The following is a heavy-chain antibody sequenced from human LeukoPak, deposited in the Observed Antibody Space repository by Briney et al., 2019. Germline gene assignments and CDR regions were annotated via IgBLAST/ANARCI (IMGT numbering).Heavy chain of an antibody. CDR3: ARGGSYLSAFDI. CDR1: GFTFSSYS. V-gene: IGHV3-30*02. D-gene: IGHD1-26*01. Sequence: PGGSLRLSCAASGFTFSSYSMNWVRQAPGKGLEWVTFIRYDGSNKYYADSLKGRFTISRDNSKNTLYLQMNSLRAEDTAVYYCARGGSYLSAFDIWGQGTMVTVSS. CDR2: IRYDGSNK. J-gene: IGHJ3*02.